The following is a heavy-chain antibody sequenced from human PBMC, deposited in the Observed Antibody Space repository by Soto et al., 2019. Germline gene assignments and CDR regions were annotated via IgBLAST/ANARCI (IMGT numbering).Heavy chain of an antibody. CDR1: GYTFTSYY. CDR2: INPSGGST. V-gene: IGHV1-46*01. J-gene: IGHJ6*02. Sequence: ASVNVSCKASGYTFTSYYMHWVRQAPGQGLEWMGIINPSGGSTSYAQKFQGRVTMTRDTSTSTVYMELSSLRSEDTAVYYCARENDIPIVSGATYYYGMDVWGQGTTVTVSS. CDR3: ARENDIPIVSGATYYYGMDV. D-gene: IGHD1-26*01.